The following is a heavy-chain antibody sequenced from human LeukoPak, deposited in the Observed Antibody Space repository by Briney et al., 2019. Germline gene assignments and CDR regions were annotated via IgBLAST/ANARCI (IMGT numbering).Heavy chain of an antibody. J-gene: IGHJ3*02. CDR3: AKFDYYDSSGYYNKVLDAFDI. Sequence: PSETLSLTCAVYGGSFSGYYWSCIRQPPGKGLEWVSAISGSGGSTYYADSVKGRFTISRDNSKNTLYLQMNSLRAEDTAVYYCAKFDYYDSSGYYNKVLDAFDIWGQGTMVTVSS. CDR2: ISGSGGST. CDR1: GGSFSGYY. D-gene: IGHD3-22*01. V-gene: IGHV3-23*01.